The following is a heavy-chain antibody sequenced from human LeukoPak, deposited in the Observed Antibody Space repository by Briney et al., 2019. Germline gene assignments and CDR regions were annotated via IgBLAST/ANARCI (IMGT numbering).Heavy chain of an antibody. Sequence: HAGGSLRLSCTVSGFSFSNYWMHWVRQAPGKGLVWVSRINSDGSSTSCADSVKGRFTISRDNAKNTLYLQMHSLRAEDTAVYYCARYCSSTSCLAVAGNSLDYWGQGTLVTVSS. CDR1: GFSFSNYW. J-gene: IGHJ4*02. CDR3: ARYCSSTSCLAVAGNSLDY. CDR2: INSDGSST. D-gene: IGHD2-2*01. V-gene: IGHV3-74*01.